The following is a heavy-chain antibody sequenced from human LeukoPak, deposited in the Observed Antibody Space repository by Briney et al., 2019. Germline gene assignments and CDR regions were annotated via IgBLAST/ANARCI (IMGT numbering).Heavy chain of an antibody. V-gene: IGHV3-23*01. Sequence: TGGSLRLSCAASGFTFSCYAMSWVRQAPGKWLEWVSSISGSGNRTYYADSVKGRFTISRDNSKNTLFLQMNSLRAEDTAVYYCAKNLYCGGGSCYPSALGMDVWGQGTTVTVSS. CDR2: ISGSGNRT. J-gene: IGHJ6*02. D-gene: IGHD2-15*01. CDR3: AKNLYCGGGSCYPSALGMDV. CDR1: GFTFSCYA.